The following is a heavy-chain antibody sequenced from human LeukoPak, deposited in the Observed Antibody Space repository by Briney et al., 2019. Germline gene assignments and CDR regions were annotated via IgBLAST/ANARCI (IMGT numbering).Heavy chain of an antibody. Sequence: SGTLSLTCAVSGGSISSSNWWNWVRQTPGKGLECIGEVHHSGTINYNPSLKSRVSISVDKSKNQFSVKLCSVTAADTAVYYCARGDDSASWLVDHWGQGTLVTVSS. CDR1: GGSISSSNW. J-gene: IGHJ4*02. D-gene: IGHD6-13*01. CDR3: ARGDDSASWLVDH. CDR2: VHHSGTI. V-gene: IGHV4-4*02.